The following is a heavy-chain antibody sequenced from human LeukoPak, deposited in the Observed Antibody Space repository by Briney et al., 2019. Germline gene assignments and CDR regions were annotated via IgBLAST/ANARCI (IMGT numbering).Heavy chain of an antibody. CDR2: INPNSGDT. CDR3: ARGDYYGSGKVVAA. CDR1: GYTFTNYY. J-gene: IGHJ5*02. D-gene: IGHD3-10*01. Sequence: ASVKVSCKASGYTFTNYYMHWVRQAPGQGLEWMGWINPNSGDTNYAQRFQDRVTMTSDTSITTAYIDLNLLRSDDTAVYYCARGDYYGSGKVVAAWGQGTPVTVSS. V-gene: IGHV1-2*02.